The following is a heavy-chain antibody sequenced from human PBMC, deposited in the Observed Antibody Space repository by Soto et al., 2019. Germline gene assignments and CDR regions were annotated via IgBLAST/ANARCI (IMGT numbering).Heavy chain of an antibody. CDR2: INHSGGT. Sequence: QVLLQQWGAGLLKPSETLSLTCAVYGGSFSAYYWSWIRQPPGKGLEWIGEINHSGGTSYTPSLKGRVIISVDTSKSQFSLKLTSVTAADRAVYYCARGSVDTVDSSGFYEYWCQGTPVTVSS. D-gene: IGHD3-22*01. J-gene: IGHJ4*02. CDR3: ARGSVDTVDSSGFYEY. CDR1: GGSFSAYY. V-gene: IGHV4-34*01.